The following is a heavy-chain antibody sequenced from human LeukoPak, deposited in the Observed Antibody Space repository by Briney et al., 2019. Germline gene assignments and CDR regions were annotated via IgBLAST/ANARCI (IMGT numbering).Heavy chain of an antibody. D-gene: IGHD1-26*01. CDR2: IYSGGST. J-gene: IGHJ4*02. Sequence: GGSLRLSCAASGFTVSSNYMSWVRQAPGKGLEWVSVIYSGGSTYYADSVKGRFTISRDNAKNSLYLQMNSLRAEDTAVYYCARTLAGGSYYFFDYWGPGTLVTVSS. CDR3: ARTLAGGSYYFFDY. V-gene: IGHV3-66*01. CDR1: GFTVSSNY.